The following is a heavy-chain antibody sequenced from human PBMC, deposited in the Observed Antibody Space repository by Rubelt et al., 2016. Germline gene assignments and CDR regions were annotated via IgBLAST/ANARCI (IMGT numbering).Heavy chain of an antibody. CDR2: ISSGGSDI. CDR3: ARGYGYVDY. Sequence: EVQLVESGGGLVQPGGSLRLSCSASGFTFSSYAMNWVRQAPGKGQEWVSSISSGGSDIFHADSVKGRFSISRDNAKTSVYLQMNSRRAEDTAVYYCARGYGYVDYWGQGTLVTVSS. CDR1: GFTFSSYA. V-gene: IGHV3-21*01. J-gene: IGHJ4*02. D-gene: IGHD5-18*01.